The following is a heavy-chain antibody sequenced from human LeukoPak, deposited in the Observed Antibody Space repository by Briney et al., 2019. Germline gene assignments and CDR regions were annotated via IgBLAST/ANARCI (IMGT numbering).Heavy chain of an antibody. Sequence: ASVKVSCKASGYTFTGYYMHWVRQAPGQGLEWMGWINPNSGGTNYAQKFQGRVTMTRDTSISTAYMELSRLRSDDTAVYYCARDLDDYYDSSGYYAATPTDTYRGQGTLVTVSS. CDR3: ARDLDDYYDSSGYYAATPTDTY. D-gene: IGHD3-22*01. J-gene: IGHJ4*02. CDR1: GYTFTGYY. V-gene: IGHV1-2*02. CDR2: INPNSGGT.